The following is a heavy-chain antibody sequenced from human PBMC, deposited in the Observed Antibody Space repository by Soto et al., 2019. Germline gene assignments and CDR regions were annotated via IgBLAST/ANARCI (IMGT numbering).Heavy chain of an antibody. D-gene: IGHD1-26*01. CDR2: IYYSGST. Sequence: QVQLQESGPGLVKPSQTLSLTCTVSGGSISSGGYYWSWIRQHPGKGLEWIGYIYYSGSTYYNPSLKSRVNMSVDTSKNQLSRTLSSVMAADTAVYYCAREGRFTRSSYSSLWYCALWGRGTLVSVSS. V-gene: IGHV4-31*03. J-gene: IGHJ2*01. CDR1: GGSISSGGYY. CDR3: AREGRFTRSSYSSLWYCAL.